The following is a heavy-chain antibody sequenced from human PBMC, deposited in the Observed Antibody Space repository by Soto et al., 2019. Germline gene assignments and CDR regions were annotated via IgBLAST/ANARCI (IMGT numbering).Heavy chain of an antibody. J-gene: IGHJ4*02. CDR3: ARGSTTETVDS. CDR2: IHNSGGP. Sequence: QVQLQESGPGLVRPSQTLSLTCSVSGASIYNGGYFWSWIRQSPGKGLEWIGHIHNSGGPYNNPSLRSQVTIAADPSKNQCTLKLTSVTAEDTAVYHCARGSTTETVDSSGQGTLVTVSS. V-gene: IGHV4-30-4*01. CDR1: GASIYNGGYF. D-gene: IGHD4-17*01.